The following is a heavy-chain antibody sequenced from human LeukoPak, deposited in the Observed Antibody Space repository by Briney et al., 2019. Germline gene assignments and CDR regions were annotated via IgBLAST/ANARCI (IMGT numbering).Heavy chain of an antibody. J-gene: IGHJ4*02. CDR1: GASFSSGDQY. Sequence: PSETLSLTCTVSGASFSSGDQYWNWIRQSPGKGLEWIGSIHPSGMLYNNPPLESRVTISIATSKNQFSLNLNSVTAADTAVYFCSRGLDSRKLGYWGQGTLVTVSS. V-gene: IGHV4-31*03. D-gene: IGHD3-22*01. CDR2: IHPSGML. CDR3: SRGLDSRKLGY.